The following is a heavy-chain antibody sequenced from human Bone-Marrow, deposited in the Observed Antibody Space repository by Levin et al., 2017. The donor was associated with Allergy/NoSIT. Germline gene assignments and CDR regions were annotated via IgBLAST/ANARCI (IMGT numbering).Heavy chain of an antibody. J-gene: IGHJ5*02. Sequence: SCTVSGDSIRGGNDYWSWIRQHPGKGLEWIGSIYYTGSTYYNPSLKSRATISVDTSKNQFSLSLRSVTTADTAVYYCAKMKEGQLLKGNWLDPWGQGTLVTVSS. CDR1: GDSIRGGNDY. V-gene: IGHV4-31*03. D-gene: IGHD4-23*01. CDR2: IYYTGST. CDR3: AKMKEGQLLKGNWLDP.